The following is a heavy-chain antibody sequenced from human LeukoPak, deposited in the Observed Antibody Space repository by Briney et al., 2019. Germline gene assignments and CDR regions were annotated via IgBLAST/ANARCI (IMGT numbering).Heavy chain of an antibody. D-gene: IGHD3-22*01. J-gene: IGHJ3*02. CDR3: ARASITMIVDAFDI. CDR1: GFTFSSYS. V-gene: IGHV3-21*04. CDR2: ISSSSSYI. Sequence: GGSLRLSCAASGFTFSSYSMNWVRQAPGKGLEWVSSISSSSSYIYYADSVKGRFTISRDNAKNSLYLQMNSLRAEDTAVYYCARASITMIVDAFDIWGQGTMVTVSS.